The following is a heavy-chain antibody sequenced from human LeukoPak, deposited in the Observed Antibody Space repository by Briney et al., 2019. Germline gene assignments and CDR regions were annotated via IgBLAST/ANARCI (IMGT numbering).Heavy chain of an antibody. Sequence: PGGSLRLSCAASGFTFSSYWTSWVRQAPGKGLEWVANIKQDGSEKYYVDSVKGRFTISRDNAKNSLYLQMNSLRAEDTAVYYCAREEPYYYDSSGYRDYWGQGTLVTVSS. CDR3: AREEPYYYDSSGYRDY. CDR1: GFTFSSYW. D-gene: IGHD3-22*01. V-gene: IGHV3-7*01. CDR2: IKQDGSEK. J-gene: IGHJ4*02.